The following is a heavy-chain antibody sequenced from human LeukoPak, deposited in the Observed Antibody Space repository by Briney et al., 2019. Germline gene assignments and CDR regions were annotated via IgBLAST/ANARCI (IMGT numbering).Heavy chain of an antibody. D-gene: IGHD1-26*01. CDR3: ARGSPLPQWELMSFDY. V-gene: IGHV3-11*06. Sequence: GGSLRLCCAASGFTFSDYYMSWIRQAPGKGLEWVSSISSSSSYIYYADSVKGRFTISRDNAKNSLYLQMNSLRAEDTAVYYCARGSPLPQWELMSFDYWGQGTLVTVSS. CDR1: GFTFSDYY. J-gene: IGHJ4*02. CDR2: ISSSSSYI.